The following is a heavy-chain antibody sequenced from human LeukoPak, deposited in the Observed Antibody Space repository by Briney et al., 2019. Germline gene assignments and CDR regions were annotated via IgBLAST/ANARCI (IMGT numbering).Heavy chain of an antibody. J-gene: IGHJ4*02. D-gene: IGHD1-7*01. CDR3: ARLLGTVTTYDY. CDR2: IRPEGSGE. CDR1: GFTFSSHW. Sequence: PGGSLRLSCAASGFTFSSHWMSWVRQAPGRGRQWVASIRPEGSGEYYLDSVKGRFTISRDNTKNSLYLQMKSLRAEDTAVYYCARLLGTVTTYDYWGQGTLVTVSS. V-gene: IGHV3-7*01.